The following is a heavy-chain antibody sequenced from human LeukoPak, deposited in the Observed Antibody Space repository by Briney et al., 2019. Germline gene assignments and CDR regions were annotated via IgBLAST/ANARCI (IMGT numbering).Heavy chain of an antibody. CDR2: INWDGSLI. CDR3: AKGGGGRLIYYYYMDV. CDR1: GFSFDDHA. J-gene: IGHJ6*03. D-gene: IGHD3-16*01. V-gene: IGHV3-43D*03. Sequence: GGSLRLSCAASGFSFDDHAMHWVRQAPGKGLEWVSLINWDGSLIYYGDSVRGRFTISRDNSKNSLFLQMHSLRAEDMALYYCAKGGGGRLIYYYYMDVWGKGTTVTVSS.